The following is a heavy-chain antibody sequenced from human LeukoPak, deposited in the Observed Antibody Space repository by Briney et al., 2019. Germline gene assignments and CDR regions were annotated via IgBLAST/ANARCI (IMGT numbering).Heavy chain of an antibody. J-gene: IGHJ4*02. CDR1: GFTFSDYG. D-gene: IGHD3-9*01. Sequence: GGSLRLSCAASGFTFSDYGMHWVRQAPGKGLEWVAVMSYEGTNKYYADSVKGRFTISRDNSKNTLYLQMNSLRAEDTAVYYCAKDVERLDYFDYCGQGTLVTVSS. CDR2: MSYEGTNK. CDR3: AKDVERLDYFDY. V-gene: IGHV3-30*18.